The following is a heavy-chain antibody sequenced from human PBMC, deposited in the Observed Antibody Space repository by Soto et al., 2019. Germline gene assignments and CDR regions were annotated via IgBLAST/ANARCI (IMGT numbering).Heavy chain of an antibody. CDR3: ATEFDH. V-gene: IGHV3-15*01. Sequence: PGGSLRLSCAAPGFTFTNAWMHWVRQAPGKGLEWVGRIKSQTDGATTDYAAPVKGRFTISRDDSKDTLYLQLNSLNTGDTAVYYCATEFDHWGPGTLVTVSS. J-gene: IGHJ5*02. CDR1: GFTFTNAW. CDR2: IKSQTDGATT.